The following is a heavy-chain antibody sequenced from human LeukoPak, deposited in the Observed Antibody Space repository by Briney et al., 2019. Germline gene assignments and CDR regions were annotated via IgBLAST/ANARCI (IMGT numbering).Heavy chain of an antibody. V-gene: IGHV1-18*01. D-gene: IGHD2-15*01. Sequence: ASVKVSCNASGYTFTSYGISWVRQAPGQGLEWMGWISAYNGNTNYAQKLQGRVTMTTDTSTSTAYMELRSLRSDDTAVYYCARDRGVCRGGSCYSGYPFDYWGQGTLVTVSS. CDR1: GYTFTSYG. CDR3: ARDRGVCRGGSCYSGYPFDY. J-gene: IGHJ4*02. CDR2: ISAYNGNT.